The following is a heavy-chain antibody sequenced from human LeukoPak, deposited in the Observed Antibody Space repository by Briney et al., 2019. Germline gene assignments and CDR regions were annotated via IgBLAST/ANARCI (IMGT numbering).Heavy chain of an antibody. V-gene: IGHV3-48*01. CDR2: ISSSGGPI. J-gene: IGHJ6*02. D-gene: IGHD3-10*01. CDR3: ARCYTYGTTWFGGLDV. Sequence: GGSLRLSCAASGFTFNTYSMDWVRQAPGKGLEWVSYISSSGGPIYYADSVKGRFTISRDNAKNSLYLQMNSLRAEDTAVYYCARCYTYGTTWFGGLDVWGQGTTVTVSS. CDR1: GFTFNTYS.